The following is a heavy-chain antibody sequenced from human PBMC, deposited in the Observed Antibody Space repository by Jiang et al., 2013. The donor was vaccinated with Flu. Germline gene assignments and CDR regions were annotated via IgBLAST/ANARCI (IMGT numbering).Heavy chain of an antibody. Sequence: TSYNPSLESRVTISVDTSKNQFSLKMSSVTAADTAVYYCARAYSGYDFPPSNYFDYWGQGTLVTVSS. CDR2: T. J-gene: IGHJ4*02. CDR3: ARAYSGYDFPPSNYFDY. V-gene: IGHV4-4*09. D-gene: IGHD5-12*01.